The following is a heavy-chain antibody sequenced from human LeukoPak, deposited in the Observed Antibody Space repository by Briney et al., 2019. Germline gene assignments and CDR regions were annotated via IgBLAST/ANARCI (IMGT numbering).Heavy chain of an antibody. Sequence: QTGGSLRLSCAASGFAFSTYSMNWVRQAPGKGLEWVSYISSSGGTNSYADSVKGRFTISRDNAETSLFLQMSSLRAEDTAVYYCARGGTTAQPSKSFFDSWGQGTLVTVSS. CDR1: GFAFSTYS. J-gene: IGHJ4*02. CDR3: ARGGTTAQPSKSFFDS. D-gene: IGHD1-7*01. V-gene: IGHV3-48*01. CDR2: ISSSGGTN.